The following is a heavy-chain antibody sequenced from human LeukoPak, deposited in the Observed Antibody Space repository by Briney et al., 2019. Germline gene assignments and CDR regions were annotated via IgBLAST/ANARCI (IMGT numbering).Heavy chain of an antibody. V-gene: IGHV1-69*01. CDR3: ARDSRPILRFLEWLSPDFDY. Sequence: SVKVSCKASGGTFSSYAISWVGQAPGQGLEWMGGIIPIFGTANYAQKYQGRVTITADESTSTAYMELSSLRSEDTAVYYCARDSRPILRFLEWLSPDFDYWGQGTLVTVSS. CDR2: IIPIFGTA. J-gene: IGHJ4*02. D-gene: IGHD3-3*01. CDR1: GGTFSSYA.